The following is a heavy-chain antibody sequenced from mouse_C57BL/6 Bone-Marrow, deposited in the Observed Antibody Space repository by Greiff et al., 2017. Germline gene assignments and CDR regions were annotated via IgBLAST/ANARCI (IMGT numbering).Heavy chain of an antibody. CDR1: GFNITDDY. J-gene: IGHJ3*01. V-gene: IGHV14-4*01. CDR3: TRIAY. CDR2: IDPDNGDT. Sequence: EVQLQQPGAELVRPGASVKLSCTASGFNITDDYMHWVKQRPEQGLEWIGWIDPDNGDTEYASKFQGKATITVDTSSNTAYLQLSSLTSEDTAVYYCTRIAYWGQGTLVTVSA.